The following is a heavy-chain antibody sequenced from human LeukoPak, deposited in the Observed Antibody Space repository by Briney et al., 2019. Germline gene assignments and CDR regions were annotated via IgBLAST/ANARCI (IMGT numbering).Heavy chain of an antibody. Sequence: ASVKVSCKASGGTFSSYAISWVRQAPGQGLEWMGGIIPIFGTANYAQKFQGRVTITADESTSTAYMELSSLRSDDTAVYYCARAGVWDYDDSSGYHNGAFDLWGQGTMVTVSS. CDR3: ARAGVWDYDDSSGYHNGAFDL. D-gene: IGHD3-22*01. CDR2: IIPIFGTA. CDR1: GGTFSSYA. V-gene: IGHV1-69*13. J-gene: IGHJ3*01.